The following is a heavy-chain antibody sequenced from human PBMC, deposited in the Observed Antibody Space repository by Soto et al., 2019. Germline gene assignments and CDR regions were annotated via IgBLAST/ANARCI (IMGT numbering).Heavy chain of an antibody. CDR1: GYTFTSYE. Sequence: ASVKVSCKASGYTFTSYEINWVRQATGQGLEWMGWMNPNSGNTGYAQKFQGRVTMTRNTSISTAYMELSSLRSEDTAVYYCARHHYDFWSGYPSYYMDVWGKGTTVTVSS. V-gene: IGHV1-8*01. CDR3: ARHHYDFWSGYPSYYMDV. CDR2: MNPNSGNT. D-gene: IGHD3-3*01. J-gene: IGHJ6*03.